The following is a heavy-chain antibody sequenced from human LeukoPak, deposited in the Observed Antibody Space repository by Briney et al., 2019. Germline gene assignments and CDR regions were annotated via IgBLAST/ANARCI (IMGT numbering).Heavy chain of an antibody. CDR2: ISGSGGST. CDR1: GFTFSSYA. Sequence: GGSLRLSCAASGFTFSSYAMSWVRQAPGKGLDWVSAISGSGGSTYYADSVKGRFTISRDNSKNTLYLQMNSLRAEDTAVYYCAKYGSGSYYFDYWGQGTLVTVSS. J-gene: IGHJ4*02. CDR3: AKYGSGSYYFDY. D-gene: IGHD3-10*01. V-gene: IGHV3-23*01.